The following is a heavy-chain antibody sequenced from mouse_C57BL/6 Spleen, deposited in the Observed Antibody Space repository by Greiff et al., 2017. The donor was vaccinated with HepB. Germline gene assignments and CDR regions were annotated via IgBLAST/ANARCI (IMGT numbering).Heavy chain of an antibody. CDR2: INPSNGGT. CDR1: GYAFSSSW. Sequence: VQLQQSGPELVKPGASVKISCKASGYAFSSSWMNWVKQRPGQGLEWIGNINPSNGGTNYNEKFKSKATLTVDKSSSTAYMQLSSLTSEDSAVYYCARYPYFDYWGQGTTLTVSS. J-gene: IGHJ2*01. V-gene: IGHV1-53*01. CDR3: ARYPYFDY.